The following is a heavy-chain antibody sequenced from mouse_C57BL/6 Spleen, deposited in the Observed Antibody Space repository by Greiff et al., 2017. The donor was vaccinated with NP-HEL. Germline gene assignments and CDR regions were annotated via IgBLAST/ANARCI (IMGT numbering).Heavy chain of an antibody. Sequence: VQLVESGPELVKPGASVKISCKASGYAFSSSWMNWVKQRPGKGLEWIGRIYPGDGDTNYNGKFKGKATLTADKSSSTAYMQLSSLTSEDSAVYFCAREGDGNYPYFDYWGQGTTLTVSS. CDR2: IYPGDGDT. CDR1: GYAFSSSW. J-gene: IGHJ2*01. V-gene: IGHV1-82*01. CDR3: AREGDGNYPYFDY. D-gene: IGHD2-1*01.